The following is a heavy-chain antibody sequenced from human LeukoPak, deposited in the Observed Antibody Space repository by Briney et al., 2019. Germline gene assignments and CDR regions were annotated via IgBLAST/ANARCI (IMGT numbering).Heavy chain of an antibody. J-gene: IGHJ1*01. V-gene: IGHV1-18*01. CDR2: ISAYNGNT. Sequence: AAVKVSCKASGYTFTSYGIIWVRQAPGQGRKGMGWISAYNGNTNYAQKLQGRVTMTTGTSTSTAYMELRSLRSDDTGVYYCARDGDYYDSSGYRVGFQHWGQGTLVTVSS. D-gene: IGHD3-22*01. CDR1: GYTFTSYG. CDR3: ARDGDYYDSSGYRVGFQH.